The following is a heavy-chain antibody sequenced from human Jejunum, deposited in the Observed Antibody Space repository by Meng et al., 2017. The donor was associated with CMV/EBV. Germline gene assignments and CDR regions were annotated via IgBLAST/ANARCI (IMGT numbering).Heavy chain of an antibody. CDR1: SIRSISYS. J-gene: IGHJ6*02. CDR3: ARGVLEVSNYYYGMDV. CDR2: IYYSGTT. V-gene: IGHV4-39*01. D-gene: IGHD2-8*02. Sequence: SIRSISYSWAWIRQPPGKGLEWIGSIYYSGTTFSNPSLKSRVTISGDMSNNQFSLTLSSLTAADTAVFYCARGVLEVSNYYYGMDVWGQGTTVTVSS.